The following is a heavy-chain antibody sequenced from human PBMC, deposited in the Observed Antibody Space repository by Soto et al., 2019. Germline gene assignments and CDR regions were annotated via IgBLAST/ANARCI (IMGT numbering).Heavy chain of an antibody. V-gene: IGHV3-23*01. D-gene: IGHD3-3*01. Sequence: EVQLLESGGGLVQPGGSLRLSCAASGFTFSSYAMSWVRQAPGKGLEWVSTINGNDGSTYYADSVKGRFTISRDNSKSTLYLQMNSLRVEDTAVYYCAKAGTIFGVVMNNWFDPWGQGTLVTVSS. J-gene: IGHJ5*02. CDR1: GFTFSSYA. CDR2: INGNDGST. CDR3: AKAGTIFGVVMNNWFDP.